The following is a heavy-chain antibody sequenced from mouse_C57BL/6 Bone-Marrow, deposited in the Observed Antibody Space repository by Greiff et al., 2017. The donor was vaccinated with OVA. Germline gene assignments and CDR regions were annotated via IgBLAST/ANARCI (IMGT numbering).Heavy chain of an antibody. CDR2: IDPENGDT. J-gene: IGHJ3*01. Sequence: VQLQQSGAELVRPGASVKLSCTASGFNIKDDYMHWVKQRPEQGLEWIGWIDPENGDTEYASKFPGKATITADTSSNTAYLQLSSLTSEDTAVYYCTEGYNDYGSSSAWFAYWGQGTLVTVSA. D-gene: IGHD1-1*01. CDR1: GFNIKDDY. V-gene: IGHV14-4*01. CDR3: TEGYNDYGSSSAWFAY.